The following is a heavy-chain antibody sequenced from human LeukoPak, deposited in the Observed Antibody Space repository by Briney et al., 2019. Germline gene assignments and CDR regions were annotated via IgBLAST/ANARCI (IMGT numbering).Heavy chain of an antibody. J-gene: IGHJ6*02. CDR3: AKDARGSYYANLYYYYGMDV. V-gene: IGHV3-30*18. CDR2: ISYDGSNK. D-gene: IGHD3-10*01. CDR1: GFTFSSYG. Sequence: PGGSLRLSCAASGFTFSSYGMHWVRQAPGKGLEWVAVISYDGSNKYYADSVKGRFTISRDNSKNTLYLQMNSLGAEDTAVYYCAKDARGSYYANLYYYYGMDVWGQGTTVTVSS.